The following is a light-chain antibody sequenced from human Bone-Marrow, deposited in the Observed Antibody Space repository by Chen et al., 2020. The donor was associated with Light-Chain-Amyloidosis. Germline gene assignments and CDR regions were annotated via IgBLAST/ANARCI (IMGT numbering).Light chain of an antibody. CDR3: QQYYDLPFT. CDR2: DAS. J-gene: IGKJ2*01. CDR1: QDISNY. V-gene: IGKV1-33*01. Sequence: DIQMTQSPSSLLASVGDRVTITCQASQDISNYLNWYQQRPGKAPKLLSHDASSLESGVPSRFSGSGSGTDFTFAIRRLQPEDIGTYHCQQYYDLPFTFGQGTKLEI.